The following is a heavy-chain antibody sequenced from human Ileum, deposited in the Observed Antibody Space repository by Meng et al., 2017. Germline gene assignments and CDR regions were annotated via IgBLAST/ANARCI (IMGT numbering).Heavy chain of an antibody. CDR1: SGSIGSSVHY. CDR3: ATYLAAAGLFFDY. Sequence: QREGGGPGRVQPWDTPSPTCSVASGSIGSSVHYWGGIRQSPGKGREWIGSMYYNRNSYYNPSFKSRAAVSIDTSKNQFSLRLTSVTAADTAVYYCATYLAAAGLFFDYWGQGVLVTVSS. J-gene: IGHJ4*02. V-gene: IGHV4-39*07. CDR2: MYYNRNS. D-gene: IGHD6-13*01.